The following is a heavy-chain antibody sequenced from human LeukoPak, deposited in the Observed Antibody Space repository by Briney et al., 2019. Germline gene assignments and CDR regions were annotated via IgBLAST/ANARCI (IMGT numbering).Heavy chain of an antibody. CDR1: GFTFGGHA. Sequence: GGSLRLSCTTSGFTFGGHAMSWVRQAPGKGLEGVGVSRSKAYGGTTEYAVSMKGRCIISSDDSNSVAYLQMNSLRAEDTGLYYCSRGTIYLGIYQGMDVWGQGTPVIVSS. CDR2: SRSKAYGGTT. D-gene: IGHD3-9*01. J-gene: IGHJ6*02. CDR3: SRGTIYLGIYQGMDV. V-gene: IGHV3-49*04.